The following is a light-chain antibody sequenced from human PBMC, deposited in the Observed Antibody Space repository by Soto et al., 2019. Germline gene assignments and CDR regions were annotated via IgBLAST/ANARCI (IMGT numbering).Light chain of an antibody. CDR1: SSDVGAYNY. J-gene: IGLJ2*01. Sequence: SVLTQPASVSGSPGQSIAISCTGTSSDVGAYNYVSWYQHHPGKAPKLMIYDVSNRPSGVSDRFSGSKSGNTASLTISGLQAEDEADYYCSSYTRSSTLVFGGGTKLTVL. V-gene: IGLV2-14*03. CDR3: SSYTRSSTLV. CDR2: DVS.